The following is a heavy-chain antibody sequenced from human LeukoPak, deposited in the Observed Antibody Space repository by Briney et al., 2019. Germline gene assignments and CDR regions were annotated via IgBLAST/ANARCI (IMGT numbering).Heavy chain of an antibody. D-gene: IGHD6-13*01. CDR2: IYYSGST. CDR3: ARGGIAAAGLNY. V-gene: IGHV4-59*01. Sequence: SETLSLTCTVSGGSISSYYWSWIRQPPGKGLEWIGYIYYSGSTNYNPSLKSRVTISVDTSKNQFSLKLSSVTAADTAVYYCARGGIAAAGLNYWGQGTLVTVSS. J-gene: IGHJ4*02. CDR1: GGSISSYY.